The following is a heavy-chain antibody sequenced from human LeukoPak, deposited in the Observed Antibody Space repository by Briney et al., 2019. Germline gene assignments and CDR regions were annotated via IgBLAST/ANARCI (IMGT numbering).Heavy chain of an antibody. J-gene: IGHJ4*02. D-gene: IGHD1-26*01. Sequence: PGGSLRLSCAASGFTFRDYGMHRVRQAPGKGLEGVALICYDGTTKDYADSVKGRFTISRDNSKNTLYLQMNSLRAEDTAVYYCARARMVGGTTYYFAYWGQGTLVTVS. CDR2: ICYDGTTK. CDR3: ARARMVGGTTYYFAY. CDR1: GFTFRDYG. V-gene: IGHV3-33*01.